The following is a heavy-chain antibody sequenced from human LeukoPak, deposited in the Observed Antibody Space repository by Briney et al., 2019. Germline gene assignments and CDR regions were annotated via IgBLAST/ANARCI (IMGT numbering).Heavy chain of an antibody. J-gene: IGHJ6*03. CDR2: MNPNSGNT. CDR1: GYTFTSYD. D-gene: IGHD6-25*01. Sequence: ASVKVSCKASGYTFTSYDMTWVRQATGQGLEWMGWMNPNSGNTGYAQKFQGRVTMTRNNSISTAYMELSSLRSEDTAVYYCARGRLIKRYYYYYMDVWGKGTTVTVSS. CDR3: ARGRLIKRYYYYYMDV. V-gene: IGHV1-8*01.